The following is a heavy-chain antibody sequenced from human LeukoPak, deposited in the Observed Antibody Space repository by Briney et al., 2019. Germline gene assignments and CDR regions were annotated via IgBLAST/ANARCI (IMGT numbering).Heavy chain of an antibody. J-gene: IGHJ4*02. CDR3: ARDLLNDEGSSYFFDQ. Sequence: GGSLRLSCAASGFTFCSYSMNWVRQAPGKGLEWVSYISKSSDRIYHADSVKGRFTISRDNAKNSLYLQMDSLRAEDTAVYYCARDLLNDEGSSYFFDQWGQGTLVTVSS. CDR2: ISKSSDRI. V-gene: IGHV3-48*04. CDR1: GFTFCSYS. D-gene: IGHD2-2*01.